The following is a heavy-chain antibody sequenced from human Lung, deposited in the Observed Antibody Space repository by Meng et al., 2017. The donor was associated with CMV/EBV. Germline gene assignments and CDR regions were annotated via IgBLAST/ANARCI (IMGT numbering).Heavy chain of an antibody. D-gene: IGHD3-22*01. CDR1: GYSFGNYA. CDR2: ISYDGDKK. Sequence: GGSLRLXCVGSGYSFGNYAMHWVRQAPGKGLEWVAVISYDGDKKFYTDSVKGRFTISRDNSKNTLILQMNSLRTEDTAVYYCARVYYDSTNYYFSFGYWRQGXLVTASS. V-gene: IGHV3-30*04. CDR3: ARVYYDSTNYYFSFGY. J-gene: IGHJ4*02.